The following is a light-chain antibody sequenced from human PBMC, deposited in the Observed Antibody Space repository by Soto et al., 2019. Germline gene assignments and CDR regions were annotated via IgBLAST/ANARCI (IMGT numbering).Light chain of an antibody. V-gene: IGLV2-14*01. CDR1: SSDVGGYNY. Sequence: QAASVSGSPGQSITISCTGTSSDVGGYNYVSWYQQHPGKAPKLMIYDVSSRPSGVSDRFSGSKSGNTASLTISGLQAEDEAEYYCSSYTSSSLYVFGTGTKLTVL. J-gene: IGLJ1*01. CDR2: DVS. CDR3: SSYTSSSLYV.